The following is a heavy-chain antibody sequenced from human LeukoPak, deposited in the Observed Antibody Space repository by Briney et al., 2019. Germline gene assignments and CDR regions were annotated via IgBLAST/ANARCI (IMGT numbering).Heavy chain of an antibody. Sequence: WGSLRLSCAASGFTFSSYAMSWVRLAPGKGLEWVSAISGSGGSTYYADSVKGRFTISRDNSKNTLYLQMNSLRAEDTAVYYCARPIAVAGYSDYWGQRTLVTVSS. J-gene: IGHJ4*02. CDR1: GFTFSSYA. CDR3: ARPIAVAGYSDY. V-gene: IGHV3-23*01. CDR2: ISGSGGST. D-gene: IGHD6-19*01.